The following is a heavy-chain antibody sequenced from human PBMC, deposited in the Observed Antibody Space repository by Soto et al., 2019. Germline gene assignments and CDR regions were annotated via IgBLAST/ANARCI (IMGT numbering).Heavy chain of an antibody. Sequence: QITLKESGPTLVKPTQTLTLTCTFSGFSLRTGGVGVGWIRQPPGKALEWLALIYWDEDKRYSPSLKSRLTITKDTSKSQVVLTMTNIDPVDTATYYCAHRIGGLEYWGQGTLVTVSS. CDR2: IYWDEDK. V-gene: IGHV2-5*02. J-gene: IGHJ4*02. D-gene: IGHD3-16*01. CDR3: AHRIGGLEY. CDR1: GFSLRTGGVG.